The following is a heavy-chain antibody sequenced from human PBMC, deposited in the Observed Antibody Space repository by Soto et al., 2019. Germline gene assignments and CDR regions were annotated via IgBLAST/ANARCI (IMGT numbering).Heavy chain of an antibody. V-gene: IGHV3-48*02. J-gene: IGHJ6*02. CDR3: ARDGTVTPPLRWFGESYGMDV. D-gene: IGHD3-10*01. CDR2: ISSSSSTI. Sequence: GGSLRLSCAASGFTFSSYSMNWVRQAPGKGLEWVSYISSSSSTIYYADSVKDRFTISRDNAKNSLYLQMNSLRDEDTAVYYCARDGTVTPPLRWFGESYGMDVWGQGTTVTVYS. CDR1: GFTFSSYS.